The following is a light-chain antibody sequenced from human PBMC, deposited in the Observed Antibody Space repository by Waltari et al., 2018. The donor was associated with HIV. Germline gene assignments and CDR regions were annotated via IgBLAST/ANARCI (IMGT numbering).Light chain of an antibody. J-gene: IGKJ2*01. V-gene: IGKV4-1*01. Sequence: DIVMTQSPDSLAVSLGERATINCKYSQSVLYSSNNENYLAWYQQKPGQPPRLLIYWASTRESGVPDRFSGSGSGTDFTLTISSLQAEDVAIYYCQQYLSAPFTFGQGSKLEIK. CDR1: QSVLYSSNNENY. CDR2: WAS. CDR3: QQYLSAPFT.